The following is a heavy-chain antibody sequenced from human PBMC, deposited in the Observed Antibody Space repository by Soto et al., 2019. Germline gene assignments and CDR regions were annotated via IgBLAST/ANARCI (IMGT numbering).Heavy chain of an antibody. V-gene: IGHV3-33*01. CDR2: IWYDGSNK. Sequence: QVQLVESGGGVVQPGRSLRLSCAASGFTFSSYGMHWVRQAPGKGLEWVAVIWYDGSNKYYADSVKGRFTISRDNSKNTLYLQMNSLRAEDTAVYYCAREDLGFGDCRYWGQGTLVTVSS. CDR3: AREDLGFGDCRY. D-gene: IGHD3-10*01. CDR1: GFTFSSYG. J-gene: IGHJ4*02.